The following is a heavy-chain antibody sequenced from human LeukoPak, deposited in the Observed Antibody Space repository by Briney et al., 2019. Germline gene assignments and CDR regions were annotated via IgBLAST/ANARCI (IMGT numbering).Heavy chain of an antibody. CDR3: ASAEWELGLTLFAYFAY. CDR1: KFAFSNYN. V-gene: IGHV3-21*01. J-gene: IGHJ4*02. CDR2: ISSSSSHM. D-gene: IGHD1-26*01. Sequence: GGSLRLSCVASKFAFSNYNLNWVRQAPGKGLEWVSSISSSSSHMFYADSVKGRFTVSRDNAKKSLYLQMNSLRAEDTAVYYCASAEWELGLTLFAYFAYWGQGTLVTVSS.